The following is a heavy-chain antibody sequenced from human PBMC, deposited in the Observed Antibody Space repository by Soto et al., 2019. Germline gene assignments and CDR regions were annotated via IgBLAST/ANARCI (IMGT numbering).Heavy chain of an antibody. CDR2: TRNKANSYTT. CDR3: ARDLGGYQLLGMGYGMDV. Sequence: GGFLRVSCAAAGFNFSDHYRDWVRQDQGKGLEWVGRTRNKANSYTTEYAASVKGRFTISRDDSKNSLYLQMNSLKTEDTAVYYCARDLGGYQLLGMGYGMDVWGQGTTVTVSS. CDR1: GFNFSDHY. J-gene: IGHJ6*02. V-gene: IGHV3-72*01. D-gene: IGHD2-2*01.